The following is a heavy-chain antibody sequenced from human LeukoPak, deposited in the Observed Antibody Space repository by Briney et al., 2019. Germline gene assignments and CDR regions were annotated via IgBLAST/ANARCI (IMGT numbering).Heavy chain of an antibody. CDR2: INPNSGGT. V-gene: IGHV1-2*02. J-gene: IGHJ1*01. CDR3: ARLAAAGRIASEAEYFQH. D-gene: IGHD6-13*01. Sequence: ASVKVSCKASGYTFTIYDIIWVRQAPGQGLEWMGWINPNSGGTNYAQKFQGRVTMTRDTSISTAYMELSRLRSDDTAVYYCARLAAAGRIASEAEYFQHWGQGTLVTVSS. CDR1: GYTFTIYD.